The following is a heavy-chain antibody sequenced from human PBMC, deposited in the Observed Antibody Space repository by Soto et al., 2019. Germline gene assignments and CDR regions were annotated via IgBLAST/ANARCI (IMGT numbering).Heavy chain of an antibody. CDR3: ARSPRSSPYFDY. CDR2: IYPGDHET. CDR1: VYTFSNFW. D-gene: IGHD6-13*01. J-gene: IGHJ4*02. Sequence: GESLKISCRCSVYTFSNFWIAWVHHLPGKGLEWMGIIYPGDHETRYSPSFHGKVTISADKSINTAYLQWSSLEASDSAFYYCARSPRSSPYFDYWGQGALVTVSS. V-gene: IGHV5-51*07.